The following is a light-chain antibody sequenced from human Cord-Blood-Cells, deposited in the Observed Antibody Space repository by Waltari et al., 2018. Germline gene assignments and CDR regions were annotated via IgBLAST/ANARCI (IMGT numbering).Light chain of an antibody. CDR1: SSDVGSYNL. V-gene: IGLV2-23*01. Sequence: QSALTQPASVSGSPGQSITLSCTGTSSDVGSYNLVSWYQQHPGKAPKLMIYEGSKRASGVSNRFSGSKSGNTASLTISGLQAEDEADYYCCSYAGSSTLVFGGGTKLTVL. J-gene: IGLJ2*01. CDR3: CSYAGSSTLV. CDR2: EGS.